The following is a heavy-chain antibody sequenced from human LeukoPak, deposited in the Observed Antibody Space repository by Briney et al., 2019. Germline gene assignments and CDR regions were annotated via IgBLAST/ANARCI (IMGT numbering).Heavy chain of an antibody. Sequence: PETLSLTCTVSGASISSDYWTWIRQPPGMGLEWIGYIYYSGSTNYNPSLKSRITMSVDTSRNQFSLELPSVTAADSAVYYCARYLRQPGTFYLDHWGQGTLVIVSS. V-gene: IGHV4-59*01. D-gene: IGHD3-16*01. CDR1: GASISSDY. J-gene: IGHJ4*02. CDR3: ARYLRQPGTFYLDH. CDR2: IYYSGST.